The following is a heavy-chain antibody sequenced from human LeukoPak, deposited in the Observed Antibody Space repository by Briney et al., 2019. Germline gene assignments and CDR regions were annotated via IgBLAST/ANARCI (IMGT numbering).Heavy chain of an antibody. J-gene: IGHJ4*02. CDR2: ISYDGSNK. CDR3: ASTTDSGSYYLGFGY. CDR1: GFTFSSYA. V-gene: IGHV3-30-3*01. Sequence: GGSLRLSSAASGFTFSSYAMHWVRQAPGKGLEWVAVISYDGSNKYYADSVKGRFTISRDNSKNTLYLQMNSLRAEDTAVYYCASTTDSGSYYLGFGYWGQGTLVTVSS. D-gene: IGHD1-26*01.